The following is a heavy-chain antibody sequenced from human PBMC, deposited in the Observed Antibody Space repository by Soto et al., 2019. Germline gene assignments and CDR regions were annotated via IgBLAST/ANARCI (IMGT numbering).Heavy chain of an antibody. V-gene: IGHV4-34*01. D-gene: IGHD2-15*01. CDR2: INHSGST. CDR1: GGSFSGYY. CDR3: AREFGCIGGSCYSVKYYYYDGMDV. J-gene: IGHJ6*02. Sequence: SETLSLTCAVYGGSFSGYYWSWIRQPPGKGLEWIGEINHSGSTNYNPSLKSRVTISVDTSKNQYSLKLSSVTAADTAVYYCAREFGCIGGSCYSVKYYYYDGMDVWGQGTTVTVSS.